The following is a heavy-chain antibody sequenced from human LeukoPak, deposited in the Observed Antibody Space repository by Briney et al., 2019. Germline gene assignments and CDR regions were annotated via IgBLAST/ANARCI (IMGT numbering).Heavy chain of an antibody. CDR3: ARPAYSGSGYYFHY. D-gene: IGHD3-22*01. CDR2: IYYGGST. Sequence: SETLSLTCTVSGGSISSSSYYWGWIRQPPGKGLEWIGSIYYGGSTYYNPSPKSRVTISVDTSKNQFSLRLSSVTAADTAVYYCARPAYSGSGYYFHYWGQGTLVTVSP. J-gene: IGHJ4*02. CDR1: GGSISSSSYY. V-gene: IGHV4-39*07.